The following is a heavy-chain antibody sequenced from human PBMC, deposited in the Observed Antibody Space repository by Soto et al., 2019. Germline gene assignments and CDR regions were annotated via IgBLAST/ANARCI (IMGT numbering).Heavy chain of an antibody. CDR2: INHSGST. D-gene: IGHD3-16*01. Sequence: PSETLSLTCAVYGGSFSGYYWSWIRQPPGKGLEWIGEINHSGSTNYNPSLKSRVTISVDTSKNQFSLKLSSVTAADTAVYYCARGLGGAWGQGTLVTVSS. J-gene: IGHJ4*02. CDR3: ARGLGGA. CDR1: GGSFSGYY. V-gene: IGHV4-34*01.